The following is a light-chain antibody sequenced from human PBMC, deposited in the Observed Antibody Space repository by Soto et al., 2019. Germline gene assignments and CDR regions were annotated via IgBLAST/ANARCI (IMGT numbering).Light chain of an antibody. CDR2: GNN. CDR1: SSNIGAGYD. J-gene: IGLJ1*01. CDR3: QSYDSSLSGYV. V-gene: IGLV1-40*01. Sequence: QSVLTQPPSVSGAPGQRVTISCTGSSSNIGAGYDVHWYQQLPGTAPKLLIYGNNNRPSGVPDRFSGSKSGTSASLAITGLQAEDEADYYCQSYDSSLSGYVFRTGTKLTVL.